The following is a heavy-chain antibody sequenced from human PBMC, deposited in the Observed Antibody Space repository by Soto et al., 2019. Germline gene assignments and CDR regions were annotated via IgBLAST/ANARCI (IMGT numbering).Heavy chain of an antibody. Sequence: QITLEESGPTLVKPTQTLTLTCTFSGFSLSSSGVGVGWIRQPPGEALEWLTLIYWDDDKRYSPSLKTRLTITKATSKNQVVLIMTNMDPVDTATYYCARYYFGSGLYFFDYWGQGTLVTVSS. V-gene: IGHV2-5*02. CDR1: GFSLSSSGVG. CDR3: ARYYFGSGLYFFDY. D-gene: IGHD3-10*01. J-gene: IGHJ4*02. CDR2: IYWDDDK.